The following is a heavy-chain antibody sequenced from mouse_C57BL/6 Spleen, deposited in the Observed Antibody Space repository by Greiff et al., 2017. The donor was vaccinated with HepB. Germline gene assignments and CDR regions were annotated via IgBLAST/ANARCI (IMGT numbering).Heavy chain of an antibody. Sequence: VQLQQSGAELARPGASVKLSCKASGYTFTSYGISWVKQRTGQGLEWIGEIYPRSGNTYYNEKFKGKATLTADKSSSTAYMELRSLTSEDSAVYFCARPPTVVATKYFDVWGTGTTVTVSS. CDR2: IYPRSGNT. CDR1: GYTFTSYG. CDR3: ARPPTVVATKYFDV. V-gene: IGHV1-81*01. J-gene: IGHJ1*03. D-gene: IGHD1-1*01.